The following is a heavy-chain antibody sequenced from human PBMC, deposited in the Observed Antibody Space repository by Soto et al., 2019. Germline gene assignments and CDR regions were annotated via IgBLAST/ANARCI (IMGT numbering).Heavy chain of an antibody. CDR2: MNPNSGNT. Sequence: QVQLVQSGAEVKKPGASVKVSYKASGYTFTSYDINWVRQATGQGLEWMGWMNPNSGNTGYAQKFQGRVTMTRNTSISTAYMELSSLRSEDTAVYYCARNKAGTRYYYYYYGMDVWGQGTTVTVSS. D-gene: IGHD6-19*01. V-gene: IGHV1-8*01. CDR1: GYTFTSYD. CDR3: ARNKAGTRYYYYYYGMDV. J-gene: IGHJ6*02.